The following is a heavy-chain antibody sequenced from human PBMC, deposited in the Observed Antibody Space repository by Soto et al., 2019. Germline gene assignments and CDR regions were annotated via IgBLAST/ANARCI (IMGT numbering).Heavy chain of an antibody. V-gene: IGHV3-7*01. CDR3: AGDSRRVKWNSVTYYYYYAMDV. Sequence: EVQLVESGGGLVQPGGSLRLSCAASGFTFSDSWMAWVRQAPGKGLEWVANIKQDGSRRSYVDSVKGRFTISRDNARNTLYLQMSSLRAEDTAMYYWAGDSRRVKWNSVTYYYYYAMDVWGQGTTVTVSS. D-gene: IGHD1-20*01. CDR1: GFTFSDSW. CDR2: IKQDGSRR. J-gene: IGHJ6*02.